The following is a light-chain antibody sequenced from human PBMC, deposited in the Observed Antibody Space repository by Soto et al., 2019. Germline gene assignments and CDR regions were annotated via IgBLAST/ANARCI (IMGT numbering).Light chain of an antibody. CDR1: SSDVGDYNY. CDR2: EVS. Sequence: QSALTQPASVSGSPGQSITISCTGTSSDVGDYNYVSWYQQHPGKGPKLMIYEVSNRPSGVSNRFSGSKSGNTASLTISGLQAEDEADYYCTSYTSRSTWVFGGGTKVTVL. V-gene: IGLV2-14*01. J-gene: IGLJ2*01. CDR3: TSYTSRSTWV.